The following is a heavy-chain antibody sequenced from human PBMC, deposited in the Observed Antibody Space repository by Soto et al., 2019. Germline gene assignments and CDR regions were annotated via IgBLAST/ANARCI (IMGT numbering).Heavy chain of an antibody. CDR1: GGSMSGYH. Sequence: QVELQESGPRLVRPSETLYLTCTVSGGSMSGYHWSWVRQPAGKGLEWIGRVHSTGSTDYNPSVESRITVSLDTSKKQFSLKLRSGTAADTALYFCARDSVSLTLFDYWGQGILVTDSS. CDR2: VHSTGST. CDR3: ARDSVSLTLFDY. D-gene: IGHD3-10*01. V-gene: IGHV4-4*07. J-gene: IGHJ4*02.